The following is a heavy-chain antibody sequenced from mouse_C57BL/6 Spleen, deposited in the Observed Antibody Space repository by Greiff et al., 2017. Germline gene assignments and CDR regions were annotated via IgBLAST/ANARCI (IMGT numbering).Heavy chain of an antibody. V-gene: IGHV1-54*01. D-gene: IGHD3-3*01. CDR1: GYAFTNYL. J-gene: IGHJ4*01. Sequence: QVQLQQSGAELVRPGTSVKVSCKASGYAFTNYLIEWVKQRPGQGLEWIGVINPGSGGTNYNEKFKGKATLTADKSSSTAYMQLSSLTSEDSAVYFCAREGTGYAMDYCGQGTSVTVSS. CDR2: INPGSGGT. CDR3: AREGTGYAMDY.